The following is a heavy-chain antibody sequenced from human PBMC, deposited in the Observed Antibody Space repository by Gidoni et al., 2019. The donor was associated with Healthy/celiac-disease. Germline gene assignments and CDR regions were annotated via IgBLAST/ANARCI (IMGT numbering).Heavy chain of an antibody. CDR2: IWYDGSNK. CDR3: ASAARDCSSTSCYRRATTRMDV. D-gene: IGHD2-2*01. J-gene: IGHJ6*03. Sequence: QVQLVESGGGVVQPGRSLRLSCAASGFTFSSYGMHWVRQAPGKGLEWVAVIWYDGSNKYYADSVKGRFTISRDNSKNTLYLQMNSLRAEDTAVYYCASAARDCSSTSCYRRATTRMDVWGKGTTVTVSS. CDR1: GFTFSSYG. V-gene: IGHV3-33*01.